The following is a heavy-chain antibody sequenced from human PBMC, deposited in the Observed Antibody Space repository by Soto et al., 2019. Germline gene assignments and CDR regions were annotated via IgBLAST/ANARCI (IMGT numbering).Heavy chain of an antibody. CDR1: GYSFTSYW. CDR3: ARRSLTGTTSLINGMDV. CDR2: IDPSDSYT. D-gene: IGHD1-20*01. Sequence: PGESLKISCKGSGYSFTSYWISWVRQMPGKGLEWMGRIDPSDSYTNYSPSFQGHVTISADKSISTAYLQWSSLKASDTAMHYCARRSLTGTTSLINGMDVWGQGTTVTVSS. V-gene: IGHV5-10-1*01. J-gene: IGHJ6*02.